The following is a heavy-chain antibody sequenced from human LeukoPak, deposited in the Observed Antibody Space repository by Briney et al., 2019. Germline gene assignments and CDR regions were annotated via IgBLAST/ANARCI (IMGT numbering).Heavy chain of an antibody. CDR2: ISAYSGNT. CDR1: GYTFTSYG. D-gene: IGHD3-3*01. J-gene: IGHJ4*02. CDR3: ARDQWSYDFWSGYPPFDY. Sequence: ASVKVSCKASGYTFTSYGISWVRQAPGQGLEWMGWISAYSGNTNYAQKLQGRVTMTTDTSTSTAYMELRSLRSDDTAVYYCARDQWSYDFWSGYPPFDYWGQGTLVTVSS. V-gene: IGHV1-18*01.